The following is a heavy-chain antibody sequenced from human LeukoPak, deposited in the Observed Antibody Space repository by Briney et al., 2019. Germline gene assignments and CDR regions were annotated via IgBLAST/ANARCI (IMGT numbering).Heavy chain of an antibody. CDR3: AREGSNWDTALDY. CDR2: IYYSGST. J-gene: IGHJ4*02. Sequence: SETLSLTCAVYGGSFSGYYWSWIRQPPGKGLEWIGYIYYSGSTNYNPSLKSRVTISLDTSKNQFSLKLSSVTAADTAVYYCAREGSNWDTALDYWGQGTLVTVSS. CDR1: GGSFSGYY. D-gene: IGHD7-27*01. V-gene: IGHV4-59*01.